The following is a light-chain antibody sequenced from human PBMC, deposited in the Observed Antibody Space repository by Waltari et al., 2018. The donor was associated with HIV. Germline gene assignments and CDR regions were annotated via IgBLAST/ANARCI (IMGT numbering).Light chain of an antibody. CDR3: SSFSSGNSLEV. V-gene: IGLV2-14*01. J-gene: IGLJ1*01. CDR1: SSDVGGFTY. Sequence: HSALPQPASVSGSPGQTVTISCSGTSSDVGGFTYVPWYQQHPGKAPKLMIYEVNNRPSRISSRFSGSKSGNTAYLTISGLQAEDEADYYCSSFSSGNSLEVFGTGTKVTFL. CDR2: EVN.